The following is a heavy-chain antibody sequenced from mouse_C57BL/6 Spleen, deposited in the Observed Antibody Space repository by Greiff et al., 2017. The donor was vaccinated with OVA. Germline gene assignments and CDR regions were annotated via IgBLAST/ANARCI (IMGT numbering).Heavy chain of an antibody. CDR2: IRNKANGYTT. CDR3: ARDGGSSPYWYFDV. CDR1: GFTFTDYY. Sequence: EVQLVESGGGLVQPGGSLSLSCAASGFTFTDYYMSWVRQPPGKALEWLGFIRNKANGYTTEYSASVKGRFTISRDNSQSILYRQMNALRAEDRATYYCARDGGSSPYWYFDVWGTGTTVTVSS. D-gene: IGHD1-1*01. V-gene: IGHV7-3*01. J-gene: IGHJ1*03.